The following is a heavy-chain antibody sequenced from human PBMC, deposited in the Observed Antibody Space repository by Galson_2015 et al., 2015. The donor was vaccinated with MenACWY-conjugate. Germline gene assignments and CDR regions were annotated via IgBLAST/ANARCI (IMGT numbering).Heavy chain of an antibody. V-gene: IGHV3-74*01. Sequence: SLRLSCATSGFTFSRFWMHWVRQAPGKGLVWVSRINSDGSSTSYADSVKGRFTISRDNAKNTLYLQMKSLRAEDTAVYYCARMGGSYRSIYYFDYWGQGTLVTVSS. CDR3: ARMGGSYRSIYYFDY. J-gene: IGHJ4*02. CDR2: INSDGSST. CDR1: GFTFSRFW. D-gene: IGHD3-16*02.